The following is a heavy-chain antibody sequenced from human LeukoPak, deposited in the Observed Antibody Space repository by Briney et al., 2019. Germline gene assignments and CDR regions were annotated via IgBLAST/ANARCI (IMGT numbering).Heavy chain of an antibody. CDR1: GYTFTGYY. Sequence: ASVKVSCKASGYTFTGYYMHWVRQAPGQGLEWMGWINPNSGGTNYAQNFQGRVTMTRDTSINTAYMELSSLRSDDTAVYYCARETDYDILTGSSYYFDYWGQGTLVTVSS. J-gene: IGHJ4*02. CDR3: ARETDYDILTGSSYYFDY. D-gene: IGHD3-9*01. CDR2: INPNSGGT. V-gene: IGHV1-2*02.